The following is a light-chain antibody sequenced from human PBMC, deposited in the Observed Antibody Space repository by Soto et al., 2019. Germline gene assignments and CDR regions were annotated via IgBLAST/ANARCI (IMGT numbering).Light chain of an antibody. CDR1: QSISSW. CDR2: KAS. V-gene: IGKV1-5*03. CDR3: QQYSGYPFT. Sequence: DIQMTQSPSTLSASVGDRVTITCRASQSISSWLAWYQQKPGKAPKLLIYKASSLESGVPSRFSGSGSGTEFTFTISYLQPDEFATYFCQQYSGYPFTFGPGTKVDIK. J-gene: IGKJ3*01.